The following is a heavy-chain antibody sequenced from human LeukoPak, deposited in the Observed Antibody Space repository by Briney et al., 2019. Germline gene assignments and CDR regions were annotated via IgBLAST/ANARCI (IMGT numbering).Heavy chain of an antibody. D-gene: IGHD2-8*01. CDR2: LSYDGNYK. J-gene: IGHJ4*02. CDR3: ARYAEYAVSTPCY. Sequence: GGSLRLSCAASGFTFSSYGMHWVRQAPGKGLEWVAVLSYDGNYKYYADSVKGRFAISRDNSENTLYLQMNSLRAEDTAVYYCARYAEYAVSTPCYWGQGTLVTVSA. CDR1: GFTFSSYG. V-gene: IGHV3-30*03.